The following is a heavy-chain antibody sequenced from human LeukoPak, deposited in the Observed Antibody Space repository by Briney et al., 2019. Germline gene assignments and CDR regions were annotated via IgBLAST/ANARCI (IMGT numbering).Heavy chain of an antibody. J-gene: IGHJ4*02. Sequence: GGSLRLSCAASGFTFSSYAMSWVRQAPGRGLEWVSGFSGSGGSTYYADSVKGRFTISRDNSKNTLYLQMNSLRAEDTAVYYCAKDTGGSYSDWGQGTLVTVSS. D-gene: IGHD1-26*01. CDR2: FSGSGGST. CDR3: AKDTGGSYSD. CDR1: GFTFSSYA. V-gene: IGHV3-23*01.